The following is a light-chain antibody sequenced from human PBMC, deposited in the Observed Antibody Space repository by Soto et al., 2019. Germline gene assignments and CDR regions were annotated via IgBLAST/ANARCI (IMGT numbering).Light chain of an antibody. CDR3: QQYDNWPPWT. Sequence: DIQMTQSPSTVSASVGDRVTITCRASQSISRWLAWYQQKPGKAPEVVLYDVSTLAFGVPSRFSGSGSGTEFTLTSRNLQPGDFAVYYCQQYDNWPPWTFGQGTKVDIK. CDR1: QSISRW. J-gene: IGKJ1*01. CDR2: DVS. V-gene: IGKV1-5*01.